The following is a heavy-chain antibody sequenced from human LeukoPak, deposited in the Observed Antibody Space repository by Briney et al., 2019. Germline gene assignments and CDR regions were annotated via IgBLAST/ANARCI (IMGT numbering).Heavy chain of an antibody. CDR1: GGSFSGYY. CDR3: ARGESAVAGISWFDP. J-gene: IGHJ5*02. V-gene: IGHV4-34*01. CDR2: INHSGST. Sequence: SETLSLTCAVYGGSFSGYYWSWIRQPPGKGLEWIGEINHSGSTNYNPSLKSRVTISVDTSKNQFSLKLSSVTPADTAVYYCARGESAVAGISWFDPWGQGTLVTVSS. D-gene: IGHD6-19*01.